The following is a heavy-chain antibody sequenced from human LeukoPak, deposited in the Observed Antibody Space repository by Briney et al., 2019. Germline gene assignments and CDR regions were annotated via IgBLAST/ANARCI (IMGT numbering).Heavy chain of an antibody. J-gene: IGHJ4*02. Sequence: SETLSLTCTVSGGSISSYYWSWIRQPAGKGLEWIGRIYTSGSTNYNPSLKSRVTMSVDTSKNQFSLKLSSVTAADTAVYYCAREGYYDSSGYYNDYWGQGTLVTVSS. CDR3: AREGYYDSSGYYNDY. CDR1: GGSISSYY. D-gene: IGHD3-22*01. V-gene: IGHV4-4*07. CDR2: IYTSGST.